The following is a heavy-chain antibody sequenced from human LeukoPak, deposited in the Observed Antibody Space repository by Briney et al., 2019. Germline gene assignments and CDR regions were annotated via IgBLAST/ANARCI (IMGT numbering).Heavy chain of an antibody. CDR1: GYTFTSYG. D-gene: IGHD5-18*01. CDR3: ARGPRFDRRGYSYGYWVTEDY. Sequence: ASVKFSFKASGYTFTSYGISWVRQAPGQGLEWMGWISAYNGNTNYAQKLQGRVTMTTDTSTSTAYMELRSLRSDDTAVYYCARGPRFDRRGYSYGYWVTEDYWGQGTRVTVSS. J-gene: IGHJ4*02. V-gene: IGHV1-18*01. CDR2: ISAYNGNT.